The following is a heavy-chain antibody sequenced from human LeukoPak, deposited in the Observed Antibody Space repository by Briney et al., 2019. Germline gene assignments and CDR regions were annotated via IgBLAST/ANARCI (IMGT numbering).Heavy chain of an antibody. D-gene: IGHD3-9*01. Sequence: ASVKVSCKASGYTFTSYGISWVRQAPGQGLEWMGWISDYNGNTNYAQKLQGRVTMTTDTSTSTAYMELRSLRSDDTAVYYCARRGLDYDILTGYYNVPYFDYWGQGTLVTVSS. CDR2: ISDYNGNT. CDR1: GYTFTSYG. V-gene: IGHV1-18*01. CDR3: ARRGLDYDILTGYYNVPYFDY. J-gene: IGHJ4*02.